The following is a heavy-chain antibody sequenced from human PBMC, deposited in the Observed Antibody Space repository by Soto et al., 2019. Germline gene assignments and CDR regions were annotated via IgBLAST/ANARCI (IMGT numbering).Heavy chain of an antibody. V-gene: IGHV4-31*03. CDR3: ARDRGFGMDA. CDR2: IYESGTT. CDR1: GGSINGGRYY. J-gene: IGHJ6*02. Sequence: QVPLQESGPGLVKPSQTLSLTCTVSGGSINGGRYYWNWIRQHPGKGLEWIGYIYESGTTDYNPSLKSRVIISEDTSKNQVSLRLSSVTAADTAIYYGARDRGFGMDAWGQGTMVIVSS.